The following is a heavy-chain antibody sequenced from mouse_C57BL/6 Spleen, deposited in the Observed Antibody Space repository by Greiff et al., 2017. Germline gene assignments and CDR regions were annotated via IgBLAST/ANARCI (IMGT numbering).Heavy chain of an antibody. CDR3: ETTVVATPYYYAMDY. Sequence: EVQLQQSGPELVKPGASVKISCKASGYSFTDYNMNWVKQSNGKSLEWIGVINPNYGTTSYNQKFKGKATLTVDQSSSTAYMQLNSLTSEDSAVYYCETTVVATPYYYAMDYWGQGTSVTVSS. CDR2: INPNYGTT. J-gene: IGHJ4*01. CDR1: GYSFTDYN. D-gene: IGHD1-1*01. V-gene: IGHV1-39*01.